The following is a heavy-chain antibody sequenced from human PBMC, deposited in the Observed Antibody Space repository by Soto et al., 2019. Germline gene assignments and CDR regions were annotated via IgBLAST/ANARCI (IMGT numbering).Heavy chain of an antibody. J-gene: IGHJ6*02. CDR2: IYYSGSA. V-gene: IGHV4-61*08. Sequence: PSETLSLTCTVSGGSISSGGYYWRWIRQHPGKGLEWIGYIYYSGSANYNPSLNSRVTISLDTSKNQFSLTLTYVSTADTAVYYRARESLGSLDVWGQGTTVTVSS. CDR3: ARESLGSLDV. CDR1: GGSISSGGYY. D-gene: IGHD6-19*01.